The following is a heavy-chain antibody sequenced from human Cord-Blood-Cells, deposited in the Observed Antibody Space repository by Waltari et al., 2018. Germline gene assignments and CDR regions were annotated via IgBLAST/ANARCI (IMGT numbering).Heavy chain of an antibody. V-gene: IGHV1-2*04. J-gene: IGHJ4*02. CDR3: ARQNYYGSGSYDY. CDR1: GYTFTGYN. Sequence: QVQLVQSGAEVKKPGASVKVSCKASGYTFTGYNMHWVRQAPGQGLEWMGWINPNSGGTNYAQRFQGWVTRTRDTSISTAYMELSMLRSDDTAVYYCARQNYYGSGSYDYWGQGTLVTVSS. CDR2: INPNSGGT. D-gene: IGHD3-10*01.